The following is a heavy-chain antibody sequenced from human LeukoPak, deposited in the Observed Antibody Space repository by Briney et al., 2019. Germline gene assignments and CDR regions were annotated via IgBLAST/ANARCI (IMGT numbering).Heavy chain of an antibody. J-gene: IGHJ4*02. CDR1: GFTFSDYA. CDR2: ISGTGSAT. V-gene: IGHV3-23*01. D-gene: IGHD2-2*01. CDR3: AKVNWCSASCADA. Sequence: GGSLRLSCAISGFTFSDYAMSWVRQAPGKGLEWVSLISGTGSATYYADSVKGRFTISRDNSKNTLYLQMNRLRVEDTAVYYCAKVNWCSASCADAWGQGTLVTVSS.